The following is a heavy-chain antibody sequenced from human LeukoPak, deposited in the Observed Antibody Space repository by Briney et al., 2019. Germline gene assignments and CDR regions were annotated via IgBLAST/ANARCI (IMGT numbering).Heavy chain of an antibody. V-gene: IGHV1-18*01. CDR2: ISAYNGNT. Sequence: ASVKVSCKASGYTVTSYGISLVRQAPGQGLEWMGWISAYNGNTKNAQKLQGRVTMTTDTSTSTAYMELRSLRSDDTAVYYCARDGYQPLDVTYFQHWGQGTLVTVSS. J-gene: IGHJ1*01. D-gene: IGHD2-2*01. CDR3: ARDGYQPLDVTYFQH. CDR1: GYTVTSYG.